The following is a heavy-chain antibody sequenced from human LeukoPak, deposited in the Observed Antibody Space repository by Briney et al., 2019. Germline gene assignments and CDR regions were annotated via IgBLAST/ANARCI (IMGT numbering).Heavy chain of an antibody. J-gene: IGHJ4*02. D-gene: IGHD3-9*01. Sequence: ASVKVSCKASGYTFTSYAMHWVRQAPGQRLEWMGWINAGNGNTKYLQKFQGRVTITRDTSASTAYMELSSLRSEDTAVYYCAWETYDILTGYRGYFDYWGQGTLVTVSS. V-gene: IGHV1-3*01. CDR3: AWETYDILTGYRGYFDY. CDR2: INAGNGNT. CDR1: GYTFTSYA.